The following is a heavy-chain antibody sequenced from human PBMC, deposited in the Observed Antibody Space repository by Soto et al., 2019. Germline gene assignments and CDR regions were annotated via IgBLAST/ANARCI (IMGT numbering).Heavy chain of an antibody. J-gene: IGHJ6*02. Sequence: QVQLVESGGGVVQPGRSLRLSCAASGFTFSSYGMHWVRQAPGKGLEWVAVISYDGSNKYYADSVNGRFTISRDNSKNTLYLQMTRLRAEDTAVYYCAKEGGYYGSGSYSVGENYYGMDVWGQGTTVTVSS. CDR3: AKEGGYYGSGSYSVGENYYGMDV. D-gene: IGHD3-10*01. CDR1: GFTFSSYG. V-gene: IGHV3-30*18. CDR2: ISYDGSNK.